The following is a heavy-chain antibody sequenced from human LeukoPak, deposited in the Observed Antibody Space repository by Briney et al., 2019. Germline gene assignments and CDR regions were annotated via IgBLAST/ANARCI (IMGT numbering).Heavy chain of an antibody. D-gene: IGHD4-17*01. Sequence: GGSLRLSCAASGFTFSSYAMHWVRQAPGKGLEWVAVISYDGSNKYYADSVKGRFTISRDNSKNTLYLQMNSLRAEDTAVYYCARADDYGDYEGAFDIWGQGTMVTVSS. CDR2: ISYDGSNK. J-gene: IGHJ3*02. V-gene: IGHV3-30-3*01. CDR1: GFTFSSYA. CDR3: ARADDYGDYEGAFDI.